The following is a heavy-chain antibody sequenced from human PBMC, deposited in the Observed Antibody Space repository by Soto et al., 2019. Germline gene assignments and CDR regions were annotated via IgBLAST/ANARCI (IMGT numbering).Heavy chain of an antibody. CDR3: ARDLNTYYDFWSGYYDY. CDR1: GFTFSSYS. V-gene: IGHV3-21*01. J-gene: IGHJ4*02. CDR2: ISSSSSYI. D-gene: IGHD3-3*01. Sequence: EVQLVESGGGLVKPGGSLRLSCAASGFTFSSYSMNWVRQAPGKGLEWVSSISSSSSYIYYADSVKGRFTISRDNAKNSLYLQMNSLRAEDTAVYYCARDLNTYYDFWSGYYDYLGQGTLVTVSS.